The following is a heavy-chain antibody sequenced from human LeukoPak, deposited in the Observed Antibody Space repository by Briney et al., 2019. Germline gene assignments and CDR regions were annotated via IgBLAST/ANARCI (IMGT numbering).Heavy chain of an antibody. V-gene: IGHV3-23*01. CDR2: LSGSGGST. Sequence: GGSLRLSCAAPGFTFSSYAMNWFRQAQGKGLEWVSSLSGSGGSTYRAVSVKGRFTISRDNSKNMLYLQMSSLRAEDTAVYYCAKSMAAYYYYGMDVWGQGTTVTVSS. CDR1: GFTFSSYA. D-gene: IGHD5-24*01. CDR3: AKSMAAYYYYGMDV. J-gene: IGHJ6*02.